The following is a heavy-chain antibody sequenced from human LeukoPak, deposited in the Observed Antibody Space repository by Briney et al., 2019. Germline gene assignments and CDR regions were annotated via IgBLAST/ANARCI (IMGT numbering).Heavy chain of an antibody. V-gene: IGHV1-69*05. CDR2: IIPIFGTA. Sequence: ASVKVSCKASGDTFSSYAISLVRQAPGQGLEWMGGIIPIFGTANYAQKFQGRVTITTDESTSTAYMELSSLRSEDTAVYYCARGRRYYMDVWGKGTTVTVSS. J-gene: IGHJ6*03. CDR3: ARGRRYYMDV. CDR1: GDTFSSYA.